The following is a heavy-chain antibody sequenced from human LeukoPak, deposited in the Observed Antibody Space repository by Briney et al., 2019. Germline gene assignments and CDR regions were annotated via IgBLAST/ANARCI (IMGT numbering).Heavy chain of an antibody. V-gene: IGHV3-49*04. J-gene: IGHJ4*02. D-gene: IGHD6-19*01. CDR2: IRSKAYGGTT. CDR1: GFTFGDYA. CDR3: TKSLSVAGTRVLFDF. Sequence: GGSLRLSCTASGFTFGDYAMTWVRQAPGKGLEWVGFIRSKAYGGTTEYAASVKGRFTISRDDSKSIAYLQMNSLKTEDTAVYYCTKSLSVAGTRVLFDFWGQGTLVTVSS.